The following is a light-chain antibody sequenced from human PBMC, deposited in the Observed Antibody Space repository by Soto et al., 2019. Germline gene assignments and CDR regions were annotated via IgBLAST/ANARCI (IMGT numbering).Light chain of an antibody. Sequence: QSALTQPASVSGSPGQSITISCTGTSSDVDGYNYVSWYQQHPGKAPKLMIYDVNNRPSGVSNRFSASKSGNTASLTISGLQAEDEADYYCCSYVSTVANVFGTGTKLTVL. CDR1: SSDVDGYNY. J-gene: IGLJ1*01. CDR3: CSYVSTVANV. CDR2: DVN. V-gene: IGLV2-14*01.